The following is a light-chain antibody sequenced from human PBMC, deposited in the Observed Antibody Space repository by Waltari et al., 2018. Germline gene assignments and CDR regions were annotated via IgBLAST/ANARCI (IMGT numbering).Light chain of an antibody. CDR1: SSNIRSNY. V-gene: IGLV1-47*01. Sequence: QSVLTQPPSASGTPGQRVTISCSGSSSNIRSNYVYWYQQVPGTAPKLLIYRNNQRPSGVPDRFSGSKSGTSASLAITGLRSDDEGDYYCAAWDDSLSGRVFGGGTKLTVL. CDR3: AAWDDSLSGRV. J-gene: IGLJ3*02. CDR2: RNN.